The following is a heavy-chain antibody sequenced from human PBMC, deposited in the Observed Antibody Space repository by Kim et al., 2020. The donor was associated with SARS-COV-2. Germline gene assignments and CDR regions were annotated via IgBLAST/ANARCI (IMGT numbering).Heavy chain of an antibody. CDR2: INPNSGGT. J-gene: IGHJ6*02. Sequence: ASVKVSCKASGYTFTGYYMHWVRQAPGQGLEWMGRINPNSGGTNYAQKFQGRVTMTRDTSISTAYMELSRLRSDDTVVYYCARGTADYDILTGYTHYGMDVWGQGTTVTVSS. V-gene: IGHV1-2*05. CDR3: ARGTADYDILTGYTHYGMDV. CDR1: GYTFTGYY. D-gene: IGHD3-9*01.